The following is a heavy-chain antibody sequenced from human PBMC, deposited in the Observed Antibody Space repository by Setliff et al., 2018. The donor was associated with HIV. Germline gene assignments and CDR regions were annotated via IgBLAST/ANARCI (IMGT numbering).Heavy chain of an antibody. D-gene: IGHD3-22*01. CDR1: EDTFYTFC. CDR2: VIPIFATA. J-gene: IGHJ4*02. V-gene: IGHV1-69*05. CDR3: AWGYYDSSGIDY. Sequence: GASVKVSCKASEDTFYTFCISWVRQAPGRGLEWIGSVIPIFATANYAQKFQGRGTITTDESTSTAYMELSSLRSEDTAVYYCAWGYYDSSGIDYWGQGTLVTVSS.